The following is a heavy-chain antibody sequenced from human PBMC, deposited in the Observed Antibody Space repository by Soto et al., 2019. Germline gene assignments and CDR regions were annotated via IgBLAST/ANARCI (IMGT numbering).Heavy chain of an antibody. CDR2: INPNSGGT. CDR1: GYTFTGYY. Sequence: QVQLVQSGAEVKKPGASVKVSCKASGYTFTGYYMHWVRQAPGQGLEWMGWINPNSGGTNYAQKFQGWVTMTRDTYISTAYMELSRLGSDDTAVYYCARVGLPLPWRYSYGMDVWGQGTTDTVSS. D-gene: IGHD2-15*01. V-gene: IGHV1-2*04. CDR3: ARVGLPLPWRYSYGMDV. J-gene: IGHJ6*02.